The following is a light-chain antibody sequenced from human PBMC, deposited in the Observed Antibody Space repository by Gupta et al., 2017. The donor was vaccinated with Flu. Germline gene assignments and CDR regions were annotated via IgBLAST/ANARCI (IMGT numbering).Light chain of an antibody. CDR3: QQYNYWPPLT. V-gene: IGKV3-15*01. CDR2: GAS. J-gene: IGKJ4*01. Sequence: ERATLSCRASQSVSSNLAWYQQKPGQAPRLLIYGASTRATGISARFSGSGSGTEFTLTISSLQSEDFAVYFCQQYNYWPPLTFGGGTKVEIK. CDR1: QSVSSN.